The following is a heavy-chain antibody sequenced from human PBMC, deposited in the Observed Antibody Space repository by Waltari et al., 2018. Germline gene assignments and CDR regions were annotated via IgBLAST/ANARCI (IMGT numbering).Heavy chain of an antibody. CDR2: IMTDIRET. J-gene: IGHJ6*03. D-gene: IGHD3-10*01. CDR1: GGTFTSDS. CDR3: AGGDGGYYYYKMDV. Sequence: QVQLVQSGAEAKKPGSSVRVSCRASGGTFTSDSVNWVRQAPGKGLEWMGRIMTDIRETKYAVKVQGRITITADKATGTGYMELSSLRSDDTAVYYCAGGDGGYYYYKMDVWGQGTTVTVSS. V-gene: IGHV1-69*02.